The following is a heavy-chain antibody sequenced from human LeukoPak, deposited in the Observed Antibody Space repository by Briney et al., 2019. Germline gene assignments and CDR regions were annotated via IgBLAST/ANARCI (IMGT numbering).Heavy chain of an antibody. V-gene: IGHV4-28*01. J-gene: IGHJ4*02. CDR2: IYHSGTT. D-gene: IGHD3-10*01. CDR3: ARKENVYYYFDY. Sequence: WIRQPPGKGLEWIGYIYHSGTTYYNPSLQSRVTMSVDTTKNQFSLKLSSVTAVDTAVYYCARKENVYYYFDYWGQGTLVTVSS.